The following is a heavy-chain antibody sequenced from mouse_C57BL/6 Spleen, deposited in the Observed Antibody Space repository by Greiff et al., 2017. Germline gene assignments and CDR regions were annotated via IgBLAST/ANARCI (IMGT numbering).Heavy chain of an antibody. D-gene: IGHD1-1*01. CDR3: ARNDPPSDYYGSSHFDY. V-gene: IGHV2-2*01. CDR1: GFSLTSYG. Sequence: QVQLQQSGPGLVQPSQSLSITCTVPGFSLTSYGVHWVRQSPGKGLEWLGVIWSGGSTDYNAAFISRLSISKDNSKSQVFFKMNSLQADDTAIYYCARNDPPSDYYGSSHFDYWGQGTTLTVSS. J-gene: IGHJ2*01. CDR2: IWSGGST.